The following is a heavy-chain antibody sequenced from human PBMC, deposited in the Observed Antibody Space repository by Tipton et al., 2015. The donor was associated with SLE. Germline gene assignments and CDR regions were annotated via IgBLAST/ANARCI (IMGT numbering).Heavy chain of an antibody. D-gene: IGHD6-25*01. CDR1: GFTFSSYA. J-gene: IGHJ3*02. Sequence: SLRLSCTVSGFTFSSYAMRWVRQAPGKGLEWVSVIDTSGVSTYYPDSMKGRFTMSRDNSRNTVYLQMNSLRAEDTAVYYCAKGLRTGSDYIRRDAFHMWGQGTLVTVSS. CDR3: AKGLRTGSDYIRRDAFHM. V-gene: IGHV3-23*01. CDR2: IDTSGVST.